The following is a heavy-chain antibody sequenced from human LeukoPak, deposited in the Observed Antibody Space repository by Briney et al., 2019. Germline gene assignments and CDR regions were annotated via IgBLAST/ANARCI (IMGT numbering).Heavy chain of an antibody. CDR2: ISGSGGCT. Sequence: GGSLRLSCAASGFTFSSYAMHWVRQAPGKGLEWVSPISGSGGCTYYADSVRGGFTISRDNSKNRLYLQMNSVSAEDTAVYYCAKVWWLSGAFDIWGQGTMVTVSS. CDR1: GFTFSSYA. CDR3: AKVWWLSGAFDI. D-gene: IGHD2-8*02. J-gene: IGHJ3*02. V-gene: IGHV3-23*01.